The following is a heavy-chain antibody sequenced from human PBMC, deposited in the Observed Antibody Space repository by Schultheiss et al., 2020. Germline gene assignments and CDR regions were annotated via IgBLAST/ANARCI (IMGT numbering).Heavy chain of an antibody. Sequence: SLKISCAVSGFIFDDFGMHWVRQTPAKGLEWVAGISWDSGSLAYADSVEGRFSISRDNAKKSLYLQMNSLRAEDTALYYCARGPTSGWYHAYLDFWGRGILVTVSS. J-gene: IGHJ4*02. CDR2: ISWDSGSL. CDR3: ARGPTSGWYHAYLDF. D-gene: IGHD6-19*01. CDR1: GFIFDDFG. V-gene: IGHV3-9*01.